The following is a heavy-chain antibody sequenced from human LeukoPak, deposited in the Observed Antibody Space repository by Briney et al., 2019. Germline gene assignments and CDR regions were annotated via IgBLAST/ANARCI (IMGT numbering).Heavy chain of an antibody. J-gene: IGHJ4*02. V-gene: IGHV3-66*01. CDR1: GFTFNNYW. CDR3: AAPRYYYDTSGYYGVQFDY. CDR2: IYSGGST. Sequence: GGSLRLSCEASGFTFNNYWMSWDRQAPGKGLEWISVIYSGGSTYYADSVKGRFTISRDNLRNTVYLQMNSLRAEDTAVYYCAAPRYYYDTSGYYGVQFDYWGQGTLVTVSS. D-gene: IGHD3-22*01.